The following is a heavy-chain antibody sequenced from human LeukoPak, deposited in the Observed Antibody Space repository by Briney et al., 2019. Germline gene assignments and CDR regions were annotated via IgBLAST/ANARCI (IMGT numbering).Heavy chain of an antibody. Sequence: PGGSLRLSCAASGFTFSSYAMHWVRQAPGKGLEWVAVISYDGSNKYYADSVKGRFTISRDNSKNTLYLQMNSLRAEDTAVYCCARVEGNYYDSSGYYWGWGQGTLVTVSS. CDR2: ISYDGSNK. D-gene: IGHD3-22*01. CDR3: ARVEGNYYDSSGYYWG. J-gene: IGHJ4*02. CDR1: GFTFSSYA. V-gene: IGHV3-30*04.